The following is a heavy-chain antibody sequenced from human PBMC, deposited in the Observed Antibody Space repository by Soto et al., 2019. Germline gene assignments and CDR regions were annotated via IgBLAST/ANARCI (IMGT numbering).Heavy chain of an antibody. D-gene: IGHD6-19*01. J-gene: IGHJ6*02. CDR1: GFTFSSYA. Sequence: QVQLVESGGGVVQPGRSLRLSCAASGFTFSSYAISWVRQAPGQGLEWMGGIIPIFGTANYAQKFQGRVTITADESTSTAYMELSSLRSEDTAVYYCASPSRTYSSGWRGMDAWGQGTTVTVSS. CDR3: ASPSRTYSSGWRGMDA. V-gene: IGHV1-69*01. CDR2: IIPIFGTA.